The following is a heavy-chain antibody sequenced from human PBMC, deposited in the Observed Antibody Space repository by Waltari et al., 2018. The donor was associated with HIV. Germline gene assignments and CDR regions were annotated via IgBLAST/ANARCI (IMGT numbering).Heavy chain of an antibody. V-gene: IGHV4-38-2*02. CDR2: IYRTGTT. Sequence: QVRLQESGPGLVKPSETLSLTGSVSASSINSSYYWGWIRQAPGKGLEWIGSIYRTGTTYYNPSLKSRVSISLNMSRNQFSLKLTSVTAADTAVYYCARDQDYYDSSGYTCYAFDPWGQGTMVIVSS. CDR1: ASSINSSYY. CDR3: ARDQDYYDSSGYTCYAFDP. D-gene: IGHD3-22*01. J-gene: IGHJ3*01.